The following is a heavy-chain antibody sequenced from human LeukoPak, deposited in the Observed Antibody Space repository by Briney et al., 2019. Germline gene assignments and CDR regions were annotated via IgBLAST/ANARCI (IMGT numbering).Heavy chain of an antibody. D-gene: IGHD1-1*01. Sequence: SETLSLTCTVSDDSISDYYRGWIRQPPGKGLEWIGYIFYSGSTNYNPSLKSRVTISVDTSKNQFSLKLSSVTAADTAMYYCARVYISPDYSYYHMDVWGRGTTVTVSS. CDR1: DDSISDYY. V-gene: IGHV4-59*01. CDR2: IFYSGST. J-gene: IGHJ6*03. CDR3: ARVYISPDYSYYHMDV.